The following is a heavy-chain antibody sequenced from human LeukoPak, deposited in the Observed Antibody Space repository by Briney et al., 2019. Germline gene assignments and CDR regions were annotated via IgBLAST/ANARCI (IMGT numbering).Heavy chain of an antibody. D-gene: IGHD4-17*01. CDR3: ARVRTGLYDAFDI. J-gene: IGHJ3*02. CDR1: GDSISNYY. CDR2: IYYSGST. Sequence: SETLSLTCTVSGDSISNYYWSWIRQPPGKGLEWIGYIYYSGSTNYNPSLKSRVTISVDTSKNQFSLKLSSVTAVDTAVYYCARVRTGLYDAFDIWGQGTMVTVSS. V-gene: IGHV4-59*01.